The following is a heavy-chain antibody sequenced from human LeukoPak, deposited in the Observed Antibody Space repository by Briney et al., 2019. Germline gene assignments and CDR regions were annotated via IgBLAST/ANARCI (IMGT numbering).Heavy chain of an antibody. CDR2: ISSSSSYI. Sequence: GGSLRLSCAASGFTFSSYSMNWVRQAPGKGLEWVSSISSSSSYIYYADSVKGRFTIPRDNAKNSLYLQMNSLRAEDTAVYYCARSGMPQYYYYMDVWGKGTTVTVSS. D-gene: IGHD2-2*01. V-gene: IGHV3-21*01. CDR3: ARSGMPQYYYYMDV. CDR1: GFTFSSYS. J-gene: IGHJ6*03.